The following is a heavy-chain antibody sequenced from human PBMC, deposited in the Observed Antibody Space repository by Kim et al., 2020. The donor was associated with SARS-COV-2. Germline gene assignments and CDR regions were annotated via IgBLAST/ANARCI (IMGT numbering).Heavy chain of an antibody. J-gene: IGHJ6*02. D-gene: IGHD3-3*02. CDR1: GGSISSYY. Sequence: SETLSLTCTVSGGSISSYYWSWIRQPPGKGLEWIGYIYYSGSTNYNPSLKSRVTISVDTSKNQFSLKLSSVTAADTAVYYCARVAFLESVEYYYYGMDVWGQGTTVTVSS. CDR2: IYYSGST. CDR3: ARVAFLESVEYYYYGMDV. V-gene: IGHV4-59*01.